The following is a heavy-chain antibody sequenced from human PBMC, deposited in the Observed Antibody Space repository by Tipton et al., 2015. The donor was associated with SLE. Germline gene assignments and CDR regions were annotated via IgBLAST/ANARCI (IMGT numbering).Heavy chain of an antibody. Sequence: TLSLTCVVSGDSISSTRYYWGWIRQPPGKGLEWIGSVSFSGNTYYNPSLKSRVTISLDTSKDQFSLNLNSVTAADTAVYYCVREIVDTVILSFDPWGLGTLVIVSS. CDR1: GDSISSTRYY. V-gene: IGHV4-39*07. J-gene: IGHJ5*02. CDR3: VREIVDTVILSFDP. CDR2: VSFSGNT. D-gene: IGHD5-18*01.